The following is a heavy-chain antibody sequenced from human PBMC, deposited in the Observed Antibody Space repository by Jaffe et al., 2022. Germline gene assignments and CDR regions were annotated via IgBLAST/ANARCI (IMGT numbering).Heavy chain of an antibody. V-gene: IGHV3-74*01. Sequence: EVQLVESGGGLVQPGGSLRLSCAASGFTFSSYWMHWVRQAPGKGLVWVSRINSDGSSTSYADSVKGRFTISRDNAKNTLYLQMNSLRAEDTAVYYCAREVWEDDSSPFFDYWGQGTLVTVSS. D-gene: IGHD3-22*01. J-gene: IGHJ4*02. CDR2: INSDGSST. CDR1: GFTFSSYW. CDR3: AREVWEDDSSPFFDY.